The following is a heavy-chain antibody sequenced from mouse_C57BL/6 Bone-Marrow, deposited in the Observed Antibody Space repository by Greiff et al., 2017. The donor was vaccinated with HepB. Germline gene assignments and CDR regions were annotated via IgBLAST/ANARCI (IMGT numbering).Heavy chain of an antibody. CDR3: ARQGYYYFDY. CDR2: ISNGGGST. V-gene: IGHV5-12*01. Sequence: EVQGVESGGGLVQPGGSLKLSCAASGFTFSDYYMYWVRQTPEKRLEWVAYISNGGGSTYYPDTVKGRFTISRDNAKNTLYLQMSRLKSEDTAMYYCARQGYYYFDYWGQGTTLTVSS. CDR1: GFTFSDYY. J-gene: IGHJ2*01.